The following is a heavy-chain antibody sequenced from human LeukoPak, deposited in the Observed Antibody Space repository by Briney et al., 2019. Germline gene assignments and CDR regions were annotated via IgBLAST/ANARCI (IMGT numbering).Heavy chain of an antibody. V-gene: IGHV3-66*01. J-gene: IGHJ3*02. Sequence: GGSLRLSCAASGFTVSRNYMSWVRQAPGKGLEWVSVIYSGGSTYYADSVKGRFTISRDNSKNTLYLQMNSLRAEDTAVYYCARGGQQWLGNAFDIWGQGTMVTVSS. CDR1: GFTVSRNY. CDR2: IYSGGST. D-gene: IGHD6-19*01. CDR3: ARGGQQWLGNAFDI.